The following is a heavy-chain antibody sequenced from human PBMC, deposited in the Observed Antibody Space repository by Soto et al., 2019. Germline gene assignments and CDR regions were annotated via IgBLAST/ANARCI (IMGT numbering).Heavy chain of an antibody. CDR2: ISGSGGST. Sequence: EVQLLESGGGLVQPGGSLRLSCAASGFTFSSYAMSWVRQAPGKGLEWVSAISGSGGSTYYADSVKGRFTISRDNSKNTLYMQMNSMRAEDTVVYYCALTRRVVVAADYYMDVWGKGTTVTVSS. J-gene: IGHJ6*03. CDR1: GFTFSSYA. D-gene: IGHD2-15*01. CDR3: ALTRRVVVAADYYMDV. V-gene: IGHV3-23*01.